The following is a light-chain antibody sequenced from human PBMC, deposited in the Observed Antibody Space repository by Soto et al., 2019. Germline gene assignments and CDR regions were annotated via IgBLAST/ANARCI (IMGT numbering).Light chain of an antibody. CDR1: TGAVTNGHY. V-gene: IGLV7-46*01. Sequence: LPTHLPSLSVSQGGTFTLTCGSSTGAVTNGHYPYWFQQKPGKAPRTLIYDTSDRHSWTAARFSGSPLRGKAALTLSGAQTEDEAEYYCLLSNDGPCVFGAGSTVTVL. J-gene: IGLJ1*01. CDR3: LLSNDGPCV. CDR2: DTS.